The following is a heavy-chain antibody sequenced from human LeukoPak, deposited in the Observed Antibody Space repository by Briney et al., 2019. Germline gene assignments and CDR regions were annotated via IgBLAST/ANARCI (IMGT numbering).Heavy chain of an antibody. Sequence: GGSLRLSCAASGFTFSSYAMSWVRQAPGKGLEWVANIKQAGSEKNYVDSVKGRFTISRDNAKNSLYLQMNSLRVEDTAVYYCAREESESSGHWDWGQGTLVTVSS. J-gene: IGHJ4*02. CDR1: GFTFSSYA. CDR3: AREESESSGHWD. D-gene: IGHD3-22*01. V-gene: IGHV3-7*01. CDR2: IKQAGSEK.